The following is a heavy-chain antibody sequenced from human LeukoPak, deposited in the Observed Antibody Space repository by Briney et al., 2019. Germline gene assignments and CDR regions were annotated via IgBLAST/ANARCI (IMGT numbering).Heavy chain of an antibody. J-gene: IGHJ4*02. CDR1: GFTLSSNY. CDR2: IYSGGST. V-gene: IGHV3-66*01. Sequence: GWSLTLSCPASGFTLSSNYMSWVRQAPGKGLEWVAVIYSGGSTYYAPSVKSRFTISRDNSKNPLYLKMNSLTAEDTAVYYCARGEVGATKSLDYWGQGTLVTVSS. D-gene: IGHD1-26*01. CDR3: ARGEVGATKSLDY.